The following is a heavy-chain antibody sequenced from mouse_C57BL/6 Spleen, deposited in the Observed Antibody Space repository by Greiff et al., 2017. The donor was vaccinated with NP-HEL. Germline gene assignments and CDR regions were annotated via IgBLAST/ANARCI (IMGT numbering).Heavy chain of an antibody. CDR2: ISSGGDYI. V-gene: IGHV5-9-1*02. J-gene: IGHJ3*01. CDR3: TREGDYDRFAY. Sequence: EVKVVESGEGLVKPGGSLKLSCAASGFTFSSYAMSWVRQTPEKRLEWVAYISSGGDYIYYADTVKGRFTISRDNARNTLYLQMSSLKSEDTAMYYCTREGDYDRFAYWGQGTLVTVSA. CDR1: GFTFSSYA. D-gene: IGHD2-4*01.